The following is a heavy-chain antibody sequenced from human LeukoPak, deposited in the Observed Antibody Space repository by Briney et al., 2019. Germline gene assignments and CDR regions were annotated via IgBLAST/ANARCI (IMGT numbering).Heavy chain of an antibody. V-gene: IGHV1-69*05. CDR2: IIPIFGTA. J-gene: IGHJ5*02. CDR3: ARDRDLWAERAGIAAAGTDAAFDP. CDR1: GGTFSSYA. D-gene: IGHD6-13*01. Sequence: SVKVSXKASGGTFSSYAISWVRQAPGQGLEWMGGIIPIFGTAKYAQKFQGRVTITTDESTSTAYMELSSLRSEDTAVYYCARDRDLWAERAGIAAAGTDAAFDPWGQGTLVTVSS.